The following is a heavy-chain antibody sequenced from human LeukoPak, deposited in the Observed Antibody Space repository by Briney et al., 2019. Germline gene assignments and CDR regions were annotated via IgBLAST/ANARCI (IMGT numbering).Heavy chain of an antibody. Sequence: ASVKVSCKASGYTFTGYYMHWVRQALGQGLEWMGWINPNSGGTNYAQKFQGWVTMTRDTSISTAYMELSRLRSDDTAVYYCATSTVTTQGYYYGMDVWGQGTTVTVSS. V-gene: IGHV1-2*04. D-gene: IGHD4-17*01. J-gene: IGHJ6*02. CDR2: INPNSGGT. CDR3: ATSTVTTQGYYYGMDV. CDR1: GYTFTGYY.